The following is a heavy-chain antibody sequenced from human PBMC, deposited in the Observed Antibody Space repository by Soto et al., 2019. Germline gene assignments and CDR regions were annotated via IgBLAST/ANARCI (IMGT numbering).Heavy chain of an antibody. CDR2: INHSGST. CDR3: ARGRVSTVTRFDY. CDR1: GGSFSGYY. J-gene: IGHJ4*02. V-gene: IGHV4-34*01. D-gene: IGHD4-17*01. Sequence: SETLSLTCAVYGGSFSGYYWSWIRQPPGKGLEWIGEINHSGSTNYNPSLKSRVTISVDTSKNQFSLKLSSVTAADTAVYYCARGRVSTVTRFDYWGQGTLVTVSS.